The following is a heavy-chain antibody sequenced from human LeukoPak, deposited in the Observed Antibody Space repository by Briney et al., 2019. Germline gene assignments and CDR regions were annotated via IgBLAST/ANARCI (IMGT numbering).Heavy chain of an antibody. D-gene: IGHD2/OR15-2a*01. CDR3: VREAEGPLSQDFDY. J-gene: IGHJ4*02. CDR2: IGPHSTFT. CDR1: GFTFTDHY. V-gene: IGHV1-2*02. Sequence: ASMKVSCKSSGFTFTDHYIHWVRQGPGQGLEWMGYIGPHSTFTSGPQEVQGRVTMTRDASMSTAYMEQTRLTSDDTAVYYCVREAEGPLSQDFDYWGQGTLVTVSS.